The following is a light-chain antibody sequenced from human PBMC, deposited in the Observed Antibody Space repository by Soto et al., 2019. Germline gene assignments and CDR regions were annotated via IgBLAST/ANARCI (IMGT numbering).Light chain of an antibody. CDR2: DAS. Sequence: DIPLTQSPSFLSASVGDRVTITCRASQTVSSYLVWYQQKPGKAPKVLITDASTLQSGVPSRFSGSGFGTEFTLTIRGLQPEDVATYYCQQLNNFVTFGPGTKVNI. CDR3: QQLNNFVT. J-gene: IGKJ3*01. V-gene: IGKV1-9*01. CDR1: QTVSSY.